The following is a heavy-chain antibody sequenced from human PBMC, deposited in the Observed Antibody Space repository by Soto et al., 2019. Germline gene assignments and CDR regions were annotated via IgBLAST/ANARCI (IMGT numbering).Heavy chain of an antibody. J-gene: IGHJ6*02. Sequence: QVQLVQSGAEVKRPGASLKVSCKASGYTFTSYGINWVRQAPGQGLEWMGWISPYTGNTNYAQEFQGRVTMTADTSTSTAYMELRRLRSDGTAVYYCAREKGKAVTGTYYYYGMDVWGQGTTVTVSS. CDR2: ISPYTGNT. V-gene: IGHV1-18*04. D-gene: IGHD6-19*01. CDR1: GYTFTSYG. CDR3: AREKGKAVTGTYYYYGMDV.